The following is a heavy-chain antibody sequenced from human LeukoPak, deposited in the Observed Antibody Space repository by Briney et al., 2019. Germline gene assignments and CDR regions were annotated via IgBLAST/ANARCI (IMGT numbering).Heavy chain of an antibody. Sequence: GGSLRLSCAASGFTFCDHIMNWVRQLPGKRLEWVAYVSGSGSTVYYADSVKGRFTVSRDNGKSSLYLQMNSLRAEDTAVYYCARERYSGSYHYFDYWGQGTLVTVSS. J-gene: IGHJ4*02. V-gene: IGHV3-48*01. CDR1: GFTFCDHI. CDR2: VSGSGSTV. CDR3: ARERYSGSYHYFDY. D-gene: IGHD1-26*01.